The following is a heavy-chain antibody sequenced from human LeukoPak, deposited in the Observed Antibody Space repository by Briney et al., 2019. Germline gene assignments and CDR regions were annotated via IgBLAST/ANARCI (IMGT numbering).Heavy chain of an antibody. CDR2: IWSDVTTQ. D-gene: IGHD5-18*01. CDR1: GVTFSSYG. Sequence: LGRSLRLSCAASGVTFSSYGMHGVRHAPGKGLEWGAVIWSDVTTQYSADSVKGRFTISRDNSKNTLYLQMNSLRVDDMAVYYCARAVNTAGWDWGQGTLVTVSS. CDR3: ARAVNTAGWD. J-gene: IGHJ4*02. V-gene: IGHV3-33*01.